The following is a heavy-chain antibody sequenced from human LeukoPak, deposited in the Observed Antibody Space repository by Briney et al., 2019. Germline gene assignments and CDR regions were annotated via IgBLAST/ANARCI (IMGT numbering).Heavy chain of an antibody. V-gene: IGHV1-2*02. J-gene: IGHJ6*02. CDR1: GYTFTGYY. CDR2: INPNSGGT. Sequence: ASVKVSCKASGYTFTGYYMHWVRQAPGQGLEWMGWINPNSGGTNYAQKFQGRVTMTRDTSISTAYMELSRLRSDDTAVYYCARKVRGVIAVYYYYGMDVWGQGTTVTVSS. CDR3: ARKVRGVIAVYYYYGMDV. D-gene: IGHD3-10*01.